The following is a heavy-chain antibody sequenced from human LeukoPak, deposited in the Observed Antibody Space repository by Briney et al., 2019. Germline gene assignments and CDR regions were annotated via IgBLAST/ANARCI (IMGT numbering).Heavy chain of an antibody. CDR1: GYTFTSYY. Sequence: ASVKVSCKASGYTFTSYYMHWVRQAPGQGLEWMGIINPSGGSTSYAQKFQGRVTMTRDMSTSTVYMELSSLRSDDTAVYYCARDTNTAMVTDKWFDPWGQGTLVTVSS. D-gene: IGHD5-18*01. J-gene: IGHJ5*02. CDR2: INPSGGST. V-gene: IGHV1-46*01. CDR3: ARDTNTAMVTDKWFDP.